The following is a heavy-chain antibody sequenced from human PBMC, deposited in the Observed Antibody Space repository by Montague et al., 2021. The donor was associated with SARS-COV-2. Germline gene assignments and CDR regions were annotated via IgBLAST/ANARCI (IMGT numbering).Heavy chain of an antibody. J-gene: IGHJ3*01. CDR3: ARDGYLRFDAFDL. D-gene: IGHD3-22*01. V-gene: IGHV3-74*01. Sequence: RSLSSAASGFTFSSYWMHWVRQAPGKGLVWVSYMNSDGTSRGYADSVRGRFTISRDNAKNTLYLQMSSLRAEDTAVYYCARDGYLRFDAFDLWGQGTMVTVSS. CDR2: MNSDGTSR. CDR1: GFTFSSYW.